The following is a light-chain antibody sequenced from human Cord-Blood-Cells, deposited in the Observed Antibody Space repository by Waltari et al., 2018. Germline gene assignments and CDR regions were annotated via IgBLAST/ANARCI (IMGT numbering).Light chain of an antibody. Sequence: DIQMTQSPSSLSASVGDRVTITCRASQSISSYLNWYQQKPGKAHKLMIYAAPSLQSWVPSRFSGSGSGTDFTLTISSLQPEDFATYYCQQSYSTPYTFGQGTKLEIK. CDR2: AAP. CDR3: QQSYSTPYT. J-gene: IGKJ2*01. V-gene: IGKV1-39*01. CDR1: QSISSY.